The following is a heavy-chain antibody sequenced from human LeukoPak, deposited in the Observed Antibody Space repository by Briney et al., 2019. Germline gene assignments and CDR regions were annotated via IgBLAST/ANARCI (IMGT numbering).Heavy chain of an antibody. Sequence: PSETLSLTCAVYGGSFSGYYWSWIRQPPGKGLEWIGEINHSGSTNYNPSLKSRVTISVDTSKNQFSLKLSSVTAADTAVYYCARYRRQPRGYLDLWGRGTLVTVSS. CDR1: GGSFSGYY. J-gene: IGHJ2*01. D-gene: IGHD6-13*01. V-gene: IGHV4-34*01. CDR2: INHSGST. CDR3: ARYRRQPRGYLDL.